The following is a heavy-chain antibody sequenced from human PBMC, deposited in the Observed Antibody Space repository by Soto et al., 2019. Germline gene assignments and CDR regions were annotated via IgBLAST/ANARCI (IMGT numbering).Heavy chain of an antibody. J-gene: IGHJ4*02. Sequence: SETLCLTCTVSGGSISSYYWSWIRQPPGKGLEWIGYIYYSGSTNYNPSLKGRVTISVDTSKNQFSLKLSSVTAADTAVYYCARTPDYDFWSGYEPYYFDYRGQGTMVTVS. CDR1: GGSISSYY. CDR3: ARTPDYDFWSGYEPYYFDY. V-gene: IGHV4-59*01. CDR2: IYYSGST. D-gene: IGHD3-3*01.